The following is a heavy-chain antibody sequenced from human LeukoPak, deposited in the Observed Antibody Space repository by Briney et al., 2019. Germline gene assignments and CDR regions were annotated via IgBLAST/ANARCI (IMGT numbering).Heavy chain of an antibody. CDR3: AREGDLPMDV. CDR1: GYTFTNYY. CDR2: INPNSGGT. V-gene: IGHV1-2*06. D-gene: IGHD3-3*01. Sequence: EASVTVSCKASGYTFTNYYMHWVRQAPGQGLEWMGRINPNSGGTNYAQKFEVRVTMTRDTSISTVYMELSRLTSDDTAVYYCAREGDLPMDVWSKGTTLTVSS. J-gene: IGHJ6*03.